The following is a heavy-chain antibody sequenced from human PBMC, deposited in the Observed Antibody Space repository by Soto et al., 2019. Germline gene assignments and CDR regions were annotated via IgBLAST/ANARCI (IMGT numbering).Heavy chain of an antibody. V-gene: IGHV4-34*01. J-gene: IGHJ4*02. CDR3: ARNSRRDYYGSGSYYPYFDY. CDR1: GGSISNYY. D-gene: IGHD3-10*01. Sequence: SETLSLTCTVSGGSISNYYWSWIRQPPGKGLEWIEEINHSGSTNYNPSLKSRVTISVDTSKNQFSLKLSSVTAADTAVYYCARNSRRDYYGSGSYYPYFDYWGQGTLVTVSS. CDR2: INHSGST.